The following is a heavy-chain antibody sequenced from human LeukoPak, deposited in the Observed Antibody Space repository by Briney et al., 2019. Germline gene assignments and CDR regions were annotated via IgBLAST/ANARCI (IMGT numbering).Heavy chain of an antibody. CDR2: IYYSGST. J-gene: IGHJ5*02. V-gene: IGHV4-59*08. CDR3: ARRVGVERFDP. CDR1: GGSISSYY. D-gene: IGHD2-15*01. Sequence: SETLSLTCTVSGGSISSYYWSWTRQPPGKGLEWIGYIYYSGSTNYNPSLKSRVTISVDTSKNQFSLKLSSVTAADTAVYYCARRVGVERFDPWGQGTLVTVSS.